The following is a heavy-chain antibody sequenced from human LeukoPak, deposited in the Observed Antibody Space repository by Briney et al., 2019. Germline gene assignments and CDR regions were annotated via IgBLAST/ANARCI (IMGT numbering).Heavy chain of an antibody. Sequence: PGRSLRLSCAASGFTFSSYAMHWVRQAPGKGLEWVAVISYDGSNKYYADSVKGRFTISRDNSKNTLYLQMNSLRAEDTAVYYCARDHSNYYDSSGLPDYWGQGTPVTVSS. CDR3: ARDHSNYYDSSGLPDY. CDR1: GFTFSSYA. V-gene: IGHV3-30-3*01. J-gene: IGHJ4*02. CDR2: ISYDGSNK. D-gene: IGHD3-22*01.